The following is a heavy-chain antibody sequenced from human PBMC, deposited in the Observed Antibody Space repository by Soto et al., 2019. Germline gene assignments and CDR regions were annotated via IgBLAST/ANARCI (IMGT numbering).Heavy chain of an antibody. CDR2: ISAYNGNT. Sequence: ASVKVSCKASGYTFTSYGISWVRQAPGQGLEWMGWISAYNGNTNYAQKLQGRVTMTTDTSTSTAYMELRSLRSDDTAVYYCARELDYYDSSGYYHRWFDPWGQGTLVTSPQ. D-gene: IGHD3-22*01. CDR1: GYTFTSYG. CDR3: ARELDYYDSSGYYHRWFDP. V-gene: IGHV1-18*01. J-gene: IGHJ5*02.